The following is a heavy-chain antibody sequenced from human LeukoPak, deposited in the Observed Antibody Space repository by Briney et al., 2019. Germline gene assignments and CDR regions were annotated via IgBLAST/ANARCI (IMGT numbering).Heavy chain of an antibody. CDR1: GFTFSSYG. J-gene: IGHJ4*02. CDR3: AKDSGYSGYEYFDY. Sequence: GGSLRLSCAASGFTFSSYGMHWVRQAPGKGLEWVAVISYDGSNKYYADSVKGRFTVSRDNSKNTLYLQMNSLRAEDTAVYYCAKDSGYSGYEYFDYWGQGTLVTVSS. CDR2: ISYDGSNK. D-gene: IGHD5-12*01. V-gene: IGHV3-30*18.